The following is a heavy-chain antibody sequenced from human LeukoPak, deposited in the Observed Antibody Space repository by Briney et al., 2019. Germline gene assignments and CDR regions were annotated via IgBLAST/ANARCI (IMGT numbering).Heavy chain of an antibody. J-gene: IGHJ4*02. V-gene: IGHV3-21*01. Sequence: GVSLTLSCAASGFTFSSYSMNWLPQAPGRGLVWVTSISSSSNYILYTVPVKGRFTISRDNAKNSLYLQLNSLRAEDTALYYCARGEWSSSPFDYWGQGNLVTVSS. CDR2: ISSSSNYI. CDR3: ARGEWSSSPFDY. CDR1: GFTFSSYS. D-gene: IGHD6-6*01.